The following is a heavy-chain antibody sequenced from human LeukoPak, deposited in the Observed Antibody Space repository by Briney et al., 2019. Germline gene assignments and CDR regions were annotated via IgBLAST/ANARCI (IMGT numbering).Heavy chain of an antibody. CDR3: ARDMVPYYYYGMDV. CDR2: ISYDGSNK. Sequence: GGSLRLSCAASGFTFSSYAMHWVRQAPGKGLEWVAVISYDGSNKYYADSVKGRFTISRDNSKNTLYLQMNSLRAEDTAVYYCARDMVPYYYYGMDVWGQGTTVTVSS. J-gene: IGHJ6*02. V-gene: IGHV3-30-3*01. D-gene: IGHD3-10*01. CDR1: GFTFSSYA.